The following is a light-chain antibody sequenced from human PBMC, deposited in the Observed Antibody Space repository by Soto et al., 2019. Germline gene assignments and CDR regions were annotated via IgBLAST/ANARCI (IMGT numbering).Light chain of an antibody. V-gene: IGKV3-15*01. Sequence: DMVLTQSRATLSESSANRPTLSCRASQTVLSNLAWYEQKPGLAPRLLIYGASTRAAGSPARCSSGGCGREFTLTTSSLQDDDVVVFYCQHDGGSPITFGQGTRLEIK. J-gene: IGKJ5*01. CDR3: QHDGGSPIT. CDR1: QTVLSN. CDR2: GAS.